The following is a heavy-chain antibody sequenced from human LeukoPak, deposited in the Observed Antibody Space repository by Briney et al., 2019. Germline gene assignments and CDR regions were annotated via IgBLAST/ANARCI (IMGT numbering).Heavy chain of an antibody. D-gene: IGHD3-22*01. CDR2: ISSSGGRT. V-gene: IGHV3-23*01. CDR3: AKVSDWDYYYDSSGLFDY. CDR1: GFTFSSYA. J-gene: IGHJ4*02. Sequence: GGSLRLSCAASGFTFSSYAMSWVRQAPGKGLEWVSAISSSGGRTYYADSVKGRFTISRDNSKNTLYLQMNSLRAEDTAVYYCAKVSDWDYYYDSSGLFDYWGQGTLVTVSS.